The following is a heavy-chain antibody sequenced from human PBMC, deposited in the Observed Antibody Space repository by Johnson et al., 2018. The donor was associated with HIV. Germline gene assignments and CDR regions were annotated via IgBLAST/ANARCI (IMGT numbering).Heavy chain of an antibody. J-gene: IGHJ3*02. Sequence: VQLVESGGGLIQPGGSLRLSCAASGFTVSSNYMSWVRQAPGKGLEWVSVIYSGGSTYYADYVKGRFTIARENSKNTLYLQMNSRSAEDTAVYYCARGGGTYAFDIWGQGTMVTVSS. D-gene: IGHD1-26*01. CDR1: GFTVSSNY. CDR2: IYSGGST. V-gene: IGHV3-53*01. CDR3: ARGGGTYAFDI.